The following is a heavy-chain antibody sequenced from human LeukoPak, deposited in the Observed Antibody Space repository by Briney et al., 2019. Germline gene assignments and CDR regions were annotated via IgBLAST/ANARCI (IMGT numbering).Heavy chain of an antibody. CDR3: ARVGVPAAASYFFYYVDV. V-gene: IGHV1-18*01. Sequence: ASVKVSCKASGYTFTSYGISWVRQAPGQGLEWMGWISAYNGNTNYAQKLQGRVTMTTDTSTSTAYMELRSLRSDDTAGYYCARVGVPAAASYFFYYVDVSGEGTTVTVS. CDR1: GYTFTSYG. CDR2: ISAYNGNT. J-gene: IGHJ6*03. D-gene: IGHD2-2*01.